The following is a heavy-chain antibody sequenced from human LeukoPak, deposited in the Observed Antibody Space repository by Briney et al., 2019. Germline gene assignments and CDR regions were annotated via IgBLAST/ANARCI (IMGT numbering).Heavy chain of an antibody. J-gene: IGHJ4*02. CDR3: ARHEGDY. CDR1: GGSISSSSYY. V-gene: IGHV4-39*01. CDR2: IYYSGST. Sequence: SETLSLTCTVSGGSISSSSYYWGWIRQPPGKGLEWIGSIYYSGSTYYNPSLRSRVTISVDTSKNQFSLKLSSVTAADTAVYYCARHEGDYWGQGTLVTVSS.